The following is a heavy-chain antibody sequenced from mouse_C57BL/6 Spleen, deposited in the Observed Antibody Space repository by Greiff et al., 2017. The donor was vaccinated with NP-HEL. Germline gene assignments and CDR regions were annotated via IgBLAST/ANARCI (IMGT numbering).Heavy chain of an antibody. CDR1: GYAFSSSW. Sequence: VKLMESGPELVKPGASVKISCKASGYAFSSSWMNWVKQRPGKGLEWIGRIYPGDGDTNYNGKFKGKATLTADKSSSTAYMQLSSLTSEDSAVYFCARSPIYYYGSSYEYFDVWGTGTTVTVSS. V-gene: IGHV1-82*01. CDR3: ARSPIYYYGSSYEYFDV. D-gene: IGHD1-1*01. CDR2: IYPGDGDT. J-gene: IGHJ1*03.